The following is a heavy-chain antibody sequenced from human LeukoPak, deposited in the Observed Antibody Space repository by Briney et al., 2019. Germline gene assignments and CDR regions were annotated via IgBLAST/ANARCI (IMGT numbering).Heavy chain of an antibody. CDR3: ARSITGNAFDI. J-gene: IGHJ3*02. D-gene: IGHD1-20*01. CDR2: IKQDGSEK. CDR1: GVMFPSYW. Sequence: GGSLRLSCAASGVMFPSYWMTWVRQAPGKGLEWVANIKQDGSEKYYVDSVKGRFTISRDNAKNSVYLQMNSLRAEDTAVYYCARSITGNAFDIWGQGTLVIVSS. V-gene: IGHV3-7*02.